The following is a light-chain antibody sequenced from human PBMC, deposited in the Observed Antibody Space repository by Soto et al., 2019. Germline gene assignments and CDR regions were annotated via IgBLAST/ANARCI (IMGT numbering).Light chain of an antibody. CDR3: QQYNNWPFT. V-gene: IGKV3-15*01. CDR1: QSVSSN. Sequence: EIVMTQSPATLSVSPGERATLSCRASQSVSSNLAWYQQKPGQAPGLLIYDASTRATGIPARFSGSGSETEFTLTISSLQSEDFAVYYCQQYNNWPFTFGPGTKVDIK. J-gene: IGKJ3*01. CDR2: DAS.